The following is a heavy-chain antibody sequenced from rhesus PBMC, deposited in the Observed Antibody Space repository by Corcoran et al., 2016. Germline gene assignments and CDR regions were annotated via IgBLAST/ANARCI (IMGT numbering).Heavy chain of an antibody. D-gene: IGHD5-12*01. CDR3: ARGSFRNAFDF. CDR1: GGSISSGYD. Sequence: QVQLQESGPGVVKPSETLSLTCAVSGGSISSGYDWSWIRQPPGKGLEWIGYIYGSSGSTYYNPSLKSRVTISTDTSKNQFSLKLSSVTAADTAVYYCARGSFRNAFDFWGQGLRVTVSS. V-gene: IGHV4-76*01. CDR2: IYGSSGST. J-gene: IGHJ3*01.